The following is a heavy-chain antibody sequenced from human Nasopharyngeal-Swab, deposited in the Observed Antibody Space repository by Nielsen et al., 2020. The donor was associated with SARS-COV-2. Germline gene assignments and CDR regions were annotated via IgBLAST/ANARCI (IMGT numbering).Heavy chain of an antibody. V-gene: IGHV4-59*08. CDR2: VYDSGST. CDR3: AEKGYISSWYVY. CDR1: GGSMSNFH. J-gene: IGHJ4*02. D-gene: IGHD6-13*01. Sequence: SETLSLTCTVSGGSMSNFHWSWIRLSPGKGLEWIGYVYDSGSTKYNPSLNSRVTISVDTSKTQFSLKVRSVTAADTAVYFCAEKGYISSWYVYWGPGTLVTVSS.